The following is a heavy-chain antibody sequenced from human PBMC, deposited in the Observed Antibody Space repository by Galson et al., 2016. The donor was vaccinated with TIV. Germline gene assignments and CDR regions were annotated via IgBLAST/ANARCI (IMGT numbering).Heavy chain of an antibody. Sequence: LRLSCAASGFTFGVYDMTWVRQAPGKGLEWMSNIRGSGCSVSYADSVKGRFTISRDNSKNTLYLQLNGLRADDTAVYYCAKSGTNLIDYWGQGTLVSVFS. V-gene: IGHV3-23*01. CDR1: GFTFGVYD. CDR3: AKSGTNLIDY. CDR2: IRGSGCSV. J-gene: IGHJ4*02. D-gene: IGHD1-14*01.